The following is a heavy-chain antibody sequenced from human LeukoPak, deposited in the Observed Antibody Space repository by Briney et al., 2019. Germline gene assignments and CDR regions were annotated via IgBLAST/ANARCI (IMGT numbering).Heavy chain of an antibody. Sequence: GGSLRLSCATSGFTLSSHWMSWVRQAPGKGLEWVANIKQDGADKYYVDSVKGRFTISRDNAKRCLDLQMNTLRAEDTAVYYCARDLYSYGANQDDYWGQGTLVTVSS. CDR2: IKQDGADK. D-gene: IGHD5-18*01. V-gene: IGHV3-7*01. J-gene: IGHJ4*02. CDR1: GFTLSSHW. CDR3: ARDLYSYGANQDDY.